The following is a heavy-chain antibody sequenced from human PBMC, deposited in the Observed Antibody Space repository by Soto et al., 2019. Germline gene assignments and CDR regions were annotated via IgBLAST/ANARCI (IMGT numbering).Heavy chain of an antibody. D-gene: IGHD6-13*01. CDR1: GFTFSSYC. V-gene: IGHV3-7*03. J-gene: IGHJ6*02. CDR3: ASVAQSDSRSWYGRLQRSLKYYYYGMDV. CDR2: ISQNGGRK. Sequence: PGGSLRLSCAASGFTFSSYCMSWVRQAPGKGLEWVATISQNGGRKYYADSVKGRFTISRDNPKNSLYLQMNSLRAEDTAVYYCASVAQSDSRSWYGRLQRSLKYYYYGMDVWGQGTTVTVSS.